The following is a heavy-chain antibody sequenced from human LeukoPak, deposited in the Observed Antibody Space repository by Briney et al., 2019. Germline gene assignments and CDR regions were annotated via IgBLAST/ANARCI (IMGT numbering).Heavy chain of an antibody. Sequence: SVKVSCKASGGTFSSYAISWVRQAPGQGLEWMGGIIPIFGTANYAQKFQGRVTITADKSTSTAYMELSSLRSEDTAVYYCAREIAPGDAFDIWGQGTMVTVSS. CDR3: AREIAPGDAFDI. D-gene: IGHD2/OR15-2a*01. J-gene: IGHJ3*02. V-gene: IGHV1-69*06. CDR1: GGTFSSYA. CDR2: IIPIFGTA.